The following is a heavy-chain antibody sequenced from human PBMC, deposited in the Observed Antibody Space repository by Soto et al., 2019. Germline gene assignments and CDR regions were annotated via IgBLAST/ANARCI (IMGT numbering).Heavy chain of an antibody. J-gene: IGHJ4*02. CDR2: VNPSGGHT. Sequence: QVQLMQSGAEVKKPGASVKVSCKASGDTFTDYYIHWVRQAPGQGLEWMGTVNPSGGHTTYAQHFLGRVTKTRDTSTSTLYMELPSLTSDDTAVYYCARGGHVVVVTAALDYWGQGTLVTVSS. CDR1: GDTFTDYY. V-gene: IGHV1-46*01. D-gene: IGHD2-21*02. CDR3: ARGGHVVVVTAALDY.